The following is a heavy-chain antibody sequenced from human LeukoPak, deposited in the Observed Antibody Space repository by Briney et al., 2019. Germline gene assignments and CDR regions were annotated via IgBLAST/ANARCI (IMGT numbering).Heavy chain of an antibody. D-gene: IGHD3-22*01. J-gene: IGHJ6*02. Sequence: ASVKVSCKASGYTFTGYYMHWVRQAPGQGLEWMGWINPNSGGTNYAQKFQGRVTMTRDTSISTAYMELSRLRSDGTAVYYCARGGGSSGLQTTGYYYYGMDVWGQGTTVTVSS. CDR2: INPNSGGT. CDR3: ARGGGSSGLQTTGYYYYGMDV. CDR1: GYTFTGYY. V-gene: IGHV1-2*02.